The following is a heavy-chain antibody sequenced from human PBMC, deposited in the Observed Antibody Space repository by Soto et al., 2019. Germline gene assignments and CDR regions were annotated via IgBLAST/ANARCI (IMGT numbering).Heavy chain of an antibody. CDR1: GFTFTSSA. V-gene: IGHV1-58*02. CDR3: AAAGRAAVGPYYFDY. D-gene: IGHD6-13*01. J-gene: IGHJ4*02. Sequence: ASVKVSCKASGFTFTSSAMQWVRQARGQRLEWIGWIVVGSGNTNYAQKFQERVTITRDMSTSTAYMELSSLRSEDTAVYYCAAAGRAAVGPYYFDYWGQGTLVTVSS. CDR2: IVVGSGNT.